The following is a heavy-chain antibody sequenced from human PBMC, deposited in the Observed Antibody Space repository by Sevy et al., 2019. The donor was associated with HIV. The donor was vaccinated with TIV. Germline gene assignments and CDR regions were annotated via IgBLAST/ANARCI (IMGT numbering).Heavy chain of an antibody. Sequence: GGSLRLSCAASGFTFRSYVMNWVRHAPGKGPEWVSGISGSGGSTYYADSVKGRFTISRDNSKDTLYLQMNSLRAEDTAVYYGAKDGGEGDTHFDYWGQGTLVTVSS. CDR3: AKDGGEGDTHFDY. CDR1: GFTFRSYV. CDR2: ISGSGGST. D-gene: IGHD3-16*01. J-gene: IGHJ4*02. V-gene: IGHV3-23*01.